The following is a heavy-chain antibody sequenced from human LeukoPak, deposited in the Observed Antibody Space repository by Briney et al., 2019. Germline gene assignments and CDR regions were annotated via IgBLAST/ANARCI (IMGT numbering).Heavy chain of an antibody. CDR1: GGSISSYY. Sequence: SETLSLTCTVSGGSISSYYWSWIRQPPGKGLEWIGYIYYTGNTNYNPSLRSRVTISVDTSKNQFSLKLSSVTAADTAVYYCARDLRGSYSDYWGPGTLVNVSS. J-gene: IGHJ4*02. V-gene: IGHV4-59*01. D-gene: IGHD1-26*01. CDR3: ARDLRGSYSDY. CDR2: IYYTGNT.